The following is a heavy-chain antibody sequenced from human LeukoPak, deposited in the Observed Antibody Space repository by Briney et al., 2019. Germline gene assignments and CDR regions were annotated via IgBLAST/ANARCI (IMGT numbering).Heavy chain of an antibody. D-gene: IGHD3-22*01. CDR1: GFTFSNYS. CDR3: ARGRRYYDSSGYQLDY. V-gene: IGHV3-11*01. J-gene: IGHJ4*02. CDR2: ISSSGSTI. Sequence: GGSLRLSCAASGFTFSNYSMSWVRQAPGKGLEWVSYISSSGSTIYYADSVKGRFTISRDNAKNSLYLQMNSLRAEDTAVYYCARGRRYYDSSGYQLDYWGQGTLVTVSS.